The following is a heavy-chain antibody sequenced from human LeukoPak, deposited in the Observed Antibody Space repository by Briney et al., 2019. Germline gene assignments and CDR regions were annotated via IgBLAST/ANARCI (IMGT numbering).Heavy chain of an antibody. J-gene: IGHJ4*02. CDR2: IYYSGST. D-gene: IGHD3-10*01. CDR1: GGSISGYY. CDR3: ARDRSGWFIFDY. V-gene: IGHV4-59*01. Sequence: SETLSLTCTVSGGSISGYYWSWIRQPPGKGLEWIGYIYYSGSTNYNPSLKRRVTISVDTSKNQFSLKLSSVTAADTAVYYCARDRSGWFIFDYWGQGTLVTVSS.